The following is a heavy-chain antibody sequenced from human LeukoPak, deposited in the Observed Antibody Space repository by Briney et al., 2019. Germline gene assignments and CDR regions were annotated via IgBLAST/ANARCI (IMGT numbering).Heavy chain of an antibody. CDR3: ARGNLKGIGFDP. Sequence: SETLSLTCAVYGGSFSGYYWGWIRQPPGKGLEWIGEINHSGSTNYNPSLKSRVTISVDTSKNQFSLKLSSVTAADTAVYYCARGNLKGIGFDPWGQGTLVTVSS. V-gene: IGHV4-34*01. CDR2: INHSGST. CDR1: GGSFSGYY. J-gene: IGHJ5*02. D-gene: IGHD3-10*01.